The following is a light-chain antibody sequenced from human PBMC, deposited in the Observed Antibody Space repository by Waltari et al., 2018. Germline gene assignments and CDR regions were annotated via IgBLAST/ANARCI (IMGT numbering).Light chain of an antibody. CDR3: QQSSSTPPWT. CDR1: QSISSY. Sequence: DIQMTQSPSSLSASVGDRDTITCRASQSISSYLNWYQQKPGKAPKLLIYGASSLQSGVPSRFSGSGSGTDFTLTISSLQPEDFATYYCQQSSSTPPWTFGQGTKVEI. J-gene: IGKJ1*01. CDR2: GAS. V-gene: IGKV1-39*01.